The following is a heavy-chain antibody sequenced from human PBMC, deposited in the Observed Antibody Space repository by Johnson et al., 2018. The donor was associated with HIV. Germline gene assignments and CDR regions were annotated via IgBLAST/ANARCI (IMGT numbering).Heavy chain of an antibody. V-gene: IGHV3-30*02. CDR2: IRSDGSNK. J-gene: IGHJ3*01. CDR1: GFTFSTYG. D-gene: IGHD5-18*01. Sequence: QVQLVESGGGAVQPGRSLRLSCAASGFTFSTYGMHWVRQAPGKGLEWVAFIRSDGSNKYYADSVRGRFTISRDNSKKTLYLQMNSLRDEDTAVYYGAKERTAMVTPFDAWGQGTRVTVSS. CDR3: AKERTAMVTPFDA.